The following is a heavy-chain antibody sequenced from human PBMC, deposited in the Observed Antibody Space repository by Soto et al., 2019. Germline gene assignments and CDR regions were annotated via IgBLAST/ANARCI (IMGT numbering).Heavy chain of an antibody. CDR1: GGTFSSYA. CDR3: ASSLSPYYYDSSGYLGLDY. Sequence: ASVKVSCKASGGTFSSYAISRVRQAPGQGLEWMGGIIPIFGTANYAQKFQGRVTITADESTSTAYMELSSLRSEDTAVYYCASSLSPYYYDSSGYLGLDYWGQGTLVTVSS. V-gene: IGHV1-69*13. D-gene: IGHD3-22*01. J-gene: IGHJ4*02. CDR2: IIPIFGTA.